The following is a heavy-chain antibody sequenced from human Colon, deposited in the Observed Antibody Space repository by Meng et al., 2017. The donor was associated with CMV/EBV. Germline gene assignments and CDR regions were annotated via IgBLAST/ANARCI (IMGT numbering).Heavy chain of an antibody. CDR1: GFTFNNYA. Sequence: SLKISWAGAGFTFNNYAMHWVRQRPGKGLEWGSGIRWNSGNAGYGVSEQGRFTTSRDNAKNSLYLQLNDVRPKDTALYYCVKDSRDCGSGRNPYHFDAWGQGTLVTVSS. V-gene: IGHV3-9*01. CDR3: VKDSRDCGSGRNPYHFDA. CDR2: IRWNSGNA. D-gene: IGHD3-10*01. J-gene: IGHJ4*02.